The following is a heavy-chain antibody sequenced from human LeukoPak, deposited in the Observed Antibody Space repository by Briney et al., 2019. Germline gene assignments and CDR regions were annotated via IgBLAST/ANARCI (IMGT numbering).Heavy chain of an antibody. V-gene: IGHV1-69*05. CDR2: IMPLFGTA. D-gene: IGHD4-17*01. J-gene: IGHJ5*02. Sequence: SVKVSCKTSGGTFNNSAISWVRQAPGQGLEWLGGIMPLFGTAGYAQKFQGRVTITKDESTRTVYLELTSLTSDDTAVYYCTRDVHGDYGSGWFDPWGQGTLVSVSS. CDR1: GGTFNNSA. CDR3: TRDVHGDYGSGWFDP.